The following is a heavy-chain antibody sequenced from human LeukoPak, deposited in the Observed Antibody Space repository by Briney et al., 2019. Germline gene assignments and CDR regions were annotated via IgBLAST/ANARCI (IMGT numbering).Heavy chain of an antibody. Sequence: PGGSLRLSCAASGFTVSSNYMSWVRQAPGKGLEWVSVIYSGGSTYYADSVKGRFTISRDNSKNTLYLQMNSLRAEDTAVYYCASVLWFGGIFFDYWGQGMLVTVSS. CDR1: GFTVSSNY. J-gene: IGHJ4*02. D-gene: IGHD3-10*01. CDR3: ASVLWFGGIFFDY. CDR2: IYSGGST. V-gene: IGHV3-66*01.